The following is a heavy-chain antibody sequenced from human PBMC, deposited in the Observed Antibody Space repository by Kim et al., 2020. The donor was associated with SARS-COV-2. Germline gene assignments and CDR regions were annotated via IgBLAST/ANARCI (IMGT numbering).Heavy chain of an antibody. D-gene: IGHD6-13*01. CDR3: ARVFFDSRFDTTLVFYI. CDR2: ISYDGSNK. J-gene: IGHJ3*02. Sequence: GGSLRLSCAASGFTFSSYAMHWVRQAPGKGLEWVAVISYDGSNKYYADSVKGRFTISRDNSKNTLYLQMNSLRAEDTAVYYCARVFFDSRFDTTLVFYI. V-gene: IGHV3-30*04. CDR1: GFTFSSYA.